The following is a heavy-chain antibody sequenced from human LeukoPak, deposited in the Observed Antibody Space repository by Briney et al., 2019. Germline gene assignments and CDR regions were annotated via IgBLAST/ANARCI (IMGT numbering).Heavy chain of an antibody. Sequence: SETLSLTCTVSGRSISSYYWSWIRQPPGKGLEWIGFIYHTGSTNYGPSLKSRVTMSVDTSKKQFSLKLSSVTAADTAVYYCAGGHSSGWTAFDYWGQGTLVSVSS. CDR1: GRSISSYY. D-gene: IGHD6-19*01. CDR2: IYHTGST. CDR3: AGGHSSGWTAFDY. J-gene: IGHJ4*02. V-gene: IGHV4-59*08.